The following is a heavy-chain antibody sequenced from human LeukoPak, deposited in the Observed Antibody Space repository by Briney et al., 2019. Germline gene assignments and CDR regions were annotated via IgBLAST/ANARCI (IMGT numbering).Heavy chain of an antibody. J-gene: IGHJ4*02. Sequence: PSQTLSLTCTVSGGSISSGGYYWRWIRQPPGKGLEWIGYIYHSGSTYYNPSLKSRVTISVDRSKNQFSLKLSSVTAADTAVYYCARGGIPDYWGQGILVTVSS. D-gene: IGHD2-21*01. CDR3: ARGGIPDY. CDR2: IYHSGST. V-gene: IGHV4-30-2*01. CDR1: GGSISSGGYY.